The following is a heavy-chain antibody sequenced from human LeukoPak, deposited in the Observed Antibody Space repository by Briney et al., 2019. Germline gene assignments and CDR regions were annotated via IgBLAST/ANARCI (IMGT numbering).Heavy chain of an antibody. CDR2: IYYSGST. CDR3: ARRLHWGAKVWFDP. D-gene: IGHD1-26*01. CDR1: GGSINRYY. V-gene: IGHV4-59*08. Sequence: SETLSHTCTVSGGSINRYYWSWIREPPGRGLEWIGYIYYSGSTNYNPSLKSRVTISVDTSKNQFSLKLSSVTAADTAVYYCARRLHWGAKVWFDPWGQGALVTVSS. J-gene: IGHJ5*02.